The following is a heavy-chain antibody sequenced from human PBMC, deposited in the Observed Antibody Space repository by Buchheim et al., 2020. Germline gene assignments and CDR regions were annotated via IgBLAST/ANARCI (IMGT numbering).Heavy chain of an antibody. CDR3: ARDMVLSGYSYAYYFDY. V-gene: IGHV3-33*01. CDR1: GFTFSSYG. Sequence: QVQLVESGGGVVQPGRSLRLSCAASGFTFSSYGMHWVRQAPGKGLEWVAVIWYDGSNKYYADSVKGRFTISRDNSKNTLYLQLNSLRAEDTAVYYCARDMVLSGYSYAYYFDYWGQGTL. D-gene: IGHD5-18*01. CDR2: IWYDGSNK. J-gene: IGHJ4*02.